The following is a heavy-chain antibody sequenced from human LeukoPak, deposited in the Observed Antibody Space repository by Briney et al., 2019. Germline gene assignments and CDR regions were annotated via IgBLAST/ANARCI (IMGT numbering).Heavy chain of an antibody. CDR2: IYPGDSDT. CDR1: GYSLNNWW. V-gene: IGHV5-51*01. J-gene: IGHJ3*02. Sequence: GESLKISCKGSGYSLNNWWIGWVRQMPGKGLEWMGIIYPGDSDTRYSPSFQGHVTISADKSNSTAYLQWSSLKATDTAMYYCARHLLEMTSPPRSDAFDIWGQGTMVTVSS. CDR3: ARHLLEMTSPPRSDAFDI. D-gene: IGHD5-24*01.